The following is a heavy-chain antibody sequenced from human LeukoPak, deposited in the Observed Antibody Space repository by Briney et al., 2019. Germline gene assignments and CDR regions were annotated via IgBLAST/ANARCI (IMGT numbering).Heavy chain of an antibody. CDR2: IHLSGST. Sequence: SETLSLTCTVSGGSISFHYWSWIRQPTGKGLEWIGYIHLSGSTYYDPSLRSRVTISGDTSKNQFSLRLNSVTAADTAVYYCARGGVWYFDLWGRGTLVTVSS. CDR1: GGSISFHY. CDR3: ARGGVWYFDL. J-gene: IGHJ2*01. V-gene: IGHV4-59*11. D-gene: IGHD3-16*01.